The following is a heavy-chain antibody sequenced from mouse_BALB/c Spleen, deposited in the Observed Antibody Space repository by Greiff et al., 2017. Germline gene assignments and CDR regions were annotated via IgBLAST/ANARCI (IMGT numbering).Heavy chain of an antibody. D-gene: IGHD2-4*01. Sequence: VQLKESGPGLVAPSQSLSITCTVSGFSLTSYGVHWVRQPPGKGLEWLGVIWAGGSTNYNSALMSRLSISKDNSKSQVFLKMNSLQTDDTAMYYCASTMITTNFDYWGQGTTLTVSS. CDR2: IWAGGST. V-gene: IGHV2-9*02. J-gene: IGHJ2*01. CDR1: GFSLTSYG. CDR3: ASTMITTNFDY.